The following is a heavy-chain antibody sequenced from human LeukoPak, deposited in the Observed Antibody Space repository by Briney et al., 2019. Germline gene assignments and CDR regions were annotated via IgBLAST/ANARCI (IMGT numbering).Heavy chain of an antibody. CDR3: ARSARWIILVAAAIPAYIDY. J-gene: IGHJ4*02. CDR2: IYHSGST. D-gene: IGHD2-2*01. CDR1: GYSISSGYY. V-gene: IGHV4-38-2*01. Sequence: SETLSLTCAVSGYSISSGYYWGWIRQPPGKGLEWIGSIYHSGSTYYNPSLKSRVTISVDTSKNQFSLKLSSVTAADTAVYYGARSARWIILVAAAIPAYIDYWGQGTLVTVSS.